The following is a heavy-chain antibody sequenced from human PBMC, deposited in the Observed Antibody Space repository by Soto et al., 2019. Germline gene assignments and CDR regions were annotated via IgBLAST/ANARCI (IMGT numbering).Heavy chain of an antibody. Sequence: GGSLRLSCAASGFTFSSYGMHWVRQAPGKGLEWVAVISYDGSNKYYADSVKGRFTISRDNSKNTLYLQMNSLRAEDTAVYYCAKDLLTTVTTYYGSGSYYNPALYYYGLDVWGQGTMVTVSS. J-gene: IGHJ6*02. CDR2: ISYDGSNK. CDR3: AKDLLTTVTTYYGSGSYYNPALYYYGLDV. D-gene: IGHD3-10*01. CDR1: GFTFSSYG. V-gene: IGHV3-30*18.